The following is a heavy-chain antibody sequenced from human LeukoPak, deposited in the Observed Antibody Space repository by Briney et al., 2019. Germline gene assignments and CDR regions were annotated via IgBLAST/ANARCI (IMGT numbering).Heavy chain of an antibody. CDR1: GGSFRGYY. D-gene: IGHD4-17*01. V-gene: IGHV4-34*01. CDR2: INHSGST. Sequence: SETLSLTCAVYGGSFRGYYWSWIRQPPGKGLEWIGEINHSGSTNYNPSLKSRVTISVDTSKNQCSLKLSSVTAADTAVYSCARGRYGDYERYFDYWGQGTLVTVSS. CDR3: ARGRYGDYERYFDY. J-gene: IGHJ4*02.